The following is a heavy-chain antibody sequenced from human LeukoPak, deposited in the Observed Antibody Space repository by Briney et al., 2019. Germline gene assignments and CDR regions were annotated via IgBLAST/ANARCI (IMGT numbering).Heavy chain of an antibody. CDR1: GFTVSSNY. Sequence: PGGSLRLSCAASGFTVSSNYMSWVRQAPGKGLEWVSVIYSGGTTYYADSVKGRFTISRDNSKNTLYLQMNSLRAEDTAVYYCARDLGDSSGTTWVGCFDYWGQGTLVTVSS. CDR3: ARDLGDSSGTTWVGCFDY. V-gene: IGHV3-66*01. J-gene: IGHJ4*02. D-gene: IGHD3-22*01. CDR2: IYSGGTT.